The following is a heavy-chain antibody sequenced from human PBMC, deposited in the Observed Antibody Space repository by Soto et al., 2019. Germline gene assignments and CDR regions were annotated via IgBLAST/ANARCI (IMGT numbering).Heavy chain of an antibody. CDR2: IYPSDSDT. Sequence: KISCKGSGYSFTRYWIGWVRQMPGKGLELMGIIYPSDSDTRYSPSFQGQVTISADKSISTAYLQWSSLKASDTSIYYCARAFLYSSGCSYFVYWGQGTLFTVSS. V-gene: IGHV5-51*01. J-gene: IGHJ4*02. D-gene: IGHD6-19*01. CDR3: ARAFLYSSGCSYFVY. CDR1: GYSFTRYW.